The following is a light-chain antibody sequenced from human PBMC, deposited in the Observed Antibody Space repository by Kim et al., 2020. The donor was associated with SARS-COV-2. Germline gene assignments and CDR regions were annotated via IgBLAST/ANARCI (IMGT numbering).Light chain of an antibody. Sequence: SSELTQDPAVSVALGQTVMITCQGDSLRSYYASWYQQKPGQAPVLVIYGKNNRPSGIPDRFSGSSSGNTASLTITGAQAEDEADYYCNSRDSSGNWVFGG. V-gene: IGLV3-19*01. CDR2: GKN. J-gene: IGLJ3*02. CDR1: SLRSYY. CDR3: NSRDSSGNWV.